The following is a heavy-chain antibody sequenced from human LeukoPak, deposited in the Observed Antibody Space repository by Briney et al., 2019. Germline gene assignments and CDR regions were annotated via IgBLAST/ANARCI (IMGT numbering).Heavy chain of an antibody. J-gene: IGHJ3*01. Sequence: ASVKASCKASGYTFTGYYMHWVRQAPGQGLEWMGWINPNNGGTNYAQKFQGRVTMTRDTSISTAYMDLSRLKSDDTAVYYCAREGYGGGQDFDVWGQGTMATVSS. CDR3: AREGYGGGQDFDV. CDR1: GYTFTGYY. CDR2: INPNNGGT. V-gene: IGHV1-2*02. D-gene: IGHD1-26*01.